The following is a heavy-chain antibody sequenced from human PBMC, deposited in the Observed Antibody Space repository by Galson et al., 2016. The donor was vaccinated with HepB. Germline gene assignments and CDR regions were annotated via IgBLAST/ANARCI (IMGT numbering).Heavy chain of an antibody. CDR2: ISSDGGSQ. CDR3: ARGQTPTIMPNAFTLDY. J-gene: IGHJ4*02. Sequence: SLRLACAASGFTLKNFAFHWVRQAPGKATEWLAVISSDGGSQFYAGSVRGRFTIARDNSKNTLFLHMVGLGPGDTAVYSCARGQTPTIMPNAFTLDYWGQRTLVAVSS. CDR1: GFTLKNFA. D-gene: IGHD5-24*01. V-gene: IGHV3-30*14.